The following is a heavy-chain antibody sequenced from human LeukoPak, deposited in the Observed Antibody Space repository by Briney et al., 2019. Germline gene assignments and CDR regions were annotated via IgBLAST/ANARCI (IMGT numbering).Heavy chain of an antibody. CDR2: INPNSGGT. CDR1: GYTFTGYY. Sequence: ASVKVSCKASGYTFTGYYMHWVRQAPGQGLEWMGWINPNSGGTNYAQKFQGRVTMTRDTSISTAYMELSRLRSDDTAVYYCARQSPLQLWLSFDYWGQGTLVTVSS. J-gene: IGHJ4*02. V-gene: IGHV1-2*02. CDR3: ARQSPLQLWLSFDY. D-gene: IGHD5-18*01.